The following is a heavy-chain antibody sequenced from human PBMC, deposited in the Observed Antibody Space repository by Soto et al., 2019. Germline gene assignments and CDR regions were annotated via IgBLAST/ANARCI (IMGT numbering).Heavy chain of an antibody. J-gene: IGHJ6*03. CDR2: ISGSGGST. Sequence: EVQLLESGGGLVQPWGSLRLSCAASGFTFSSYAMSWVRQAPGKGLEWVSAISGSGGSTSYADSVKGRFTISRDNSKNTLYLQMNSLRAEDTAVDYCAKDPDSSGWSDYMDVWGRGTTVIVSS. D-gene: IGHD6-19*01. V-gene: IGHV3-23*01. CDR1: GFTFSSYA. CDR3: AKDPDSSGWSDYMDV.